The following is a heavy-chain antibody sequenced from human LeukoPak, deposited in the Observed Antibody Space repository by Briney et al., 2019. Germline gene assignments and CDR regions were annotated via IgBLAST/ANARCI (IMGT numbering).Heavy chain of an antibody. CDR3: AISGLGFGEFRGLDY. CDR2: ISSNGGNT. D-gene: IGHD3-10*01. CDR1: GFTFSNYS. J-gene: IGHJ4*02. Sequence: GRSLRLSCAASGFTFSNYSMHWVRQAPGKGLEYVSAISSNGGNTYYADSVKGRFTISRDTSKNALYLQMNSLRAEDTAVYYCAISGLGFGEFRGLDYWGQGTLVTVSS. V-gene: IGHV3-64*04.